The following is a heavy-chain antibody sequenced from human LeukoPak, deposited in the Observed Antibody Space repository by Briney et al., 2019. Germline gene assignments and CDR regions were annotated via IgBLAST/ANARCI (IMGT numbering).Heavy chain of an antibody. D-gene: IGHD5-24*01. Sequence: GVPLRLSCAASGFTFSSYAMSWVRQAPGKGLEWVSAISGSGGSTYYADSVKGRFTISRDNSKNTLYLQMNSLRAEDTAVYYCAKDDGRGFDYWGQGTLVTVSS. CDR3: AKDDGRGFDY. CDR2: ISGSGGST. J-gene: IGHJ4*02. V-gene: IGHV3-23*01. CDR1: GFTFSSYA.